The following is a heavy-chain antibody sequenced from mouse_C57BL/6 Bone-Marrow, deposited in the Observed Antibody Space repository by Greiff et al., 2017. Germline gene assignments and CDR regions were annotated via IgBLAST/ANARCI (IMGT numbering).Heavy chain of an antibody. CDR3: ARPYCYGSSPSFAY. Sequence: EVKLMESGGGLVKPGGSLKLSCAASGFTFSDYGMHWVRQAPEKGLEWVAYISSGSSTIYYADTVKGRFTISRDNAKNTLFLQMTSLRSEDTAMYYCARPYCYGSSPSFAYWGQGTLVTVSA. V-gene: IGHV5-17*01. D-gene: IGHD1-1*01. CDR2: ISSGSSTI. J-gene: IGHJ3*01. CDR1: GFTFSDYG.